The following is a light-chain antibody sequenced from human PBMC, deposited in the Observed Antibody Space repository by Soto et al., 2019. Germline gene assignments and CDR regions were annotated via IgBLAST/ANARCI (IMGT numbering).Light chain of an antibody. J-gene: IGKJ4*01. V-gene: IGKV3-20*01. CDR2: GAS. CDR3: QQYGASPLT. Sequence: EIVLTQSPGTLSLSPGETATLSCWASQSVKFNYLAWYQQRPGQAPRLLISGASTKATDIPDRFSGSGSGTDFTLTISRLDPEDFAVYYCQQYGASPLTFGGGTKVEIK. CDR1: QSVKFNY.